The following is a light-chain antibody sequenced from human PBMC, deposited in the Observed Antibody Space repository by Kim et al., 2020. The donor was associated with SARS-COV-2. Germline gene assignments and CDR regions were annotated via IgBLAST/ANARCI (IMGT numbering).Light chain of an antibody. CDR3: QQYGSSSLT. Sequence: SLGERATLSCRASQSVSSSYLAWYQQKPGQAPRLLMYGASSRATGIPDRFSGSGSGTDFTLTISRLEPEDFAVYYCQQYGSSSLTFGGGTKVDIK. CDR1: QSVSSSY. J-gene: IGKJ4*01. V-gene: IGKV3-20*01. CDR2: GAS.